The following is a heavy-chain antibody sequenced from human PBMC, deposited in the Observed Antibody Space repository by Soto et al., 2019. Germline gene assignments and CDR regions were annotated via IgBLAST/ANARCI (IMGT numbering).Heavy chain of an antibody. CDR3: VMVDNYVTPTPQDV. Sequence: QVQLVQSGDEVKKPGASVKVSCKASGYIFVNYGIAWVRQAPGQGLEWMGWISPYTGNTHSATQVQGRLTMTTDTSTCTAYMDLGSLTSDDTAVYYCVMVDNYVTPTPQDVWSQGTTVTVSS. J-gene: IGHJ6*02. CDR1: GYIFVNYG. D-gene: IGHD3-16*01. CDR2: ISPYTGNT. V-gene: IGHV1-18*01.